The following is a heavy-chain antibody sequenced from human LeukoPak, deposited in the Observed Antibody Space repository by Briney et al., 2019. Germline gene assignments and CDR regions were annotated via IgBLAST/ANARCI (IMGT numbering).Heavy chain of an antibody. CDR1: GFLFSSYW. CDR2: IGPDGSDK. J-gene: IGHJ4*02. CDR3: TRFRRSAQSY. D-gene: IGHD2-15*01. V-gene: IGHV3-7*01. Sequence: GGSLRLSCTTSGFLFSSYWMSWVRQAPGKGLEWVANIGPDGSDKQYVDSMKGRFTISRDNAQNSVYLHMSSLTAEDTAVYYCTRFRRSAQSYWGQGTLVTVSS.